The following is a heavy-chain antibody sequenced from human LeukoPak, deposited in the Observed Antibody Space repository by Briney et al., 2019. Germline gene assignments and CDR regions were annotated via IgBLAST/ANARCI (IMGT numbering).Heavy chain of an antibody. CDR1: GYTFTSYA. J-gene: IGHJ6*02. CDR3: ARTYCSGGSCHLYYYYYGMDV. D-gene: IGHD2-15*01. CDR2: INTNTGNP. V-gene: IGHV7-4-1*02. Sequence: ASVKASCKASGYTFTSYAMNWVRQAPGQGLEWMGWINTNTGNPTYAQGFTGRFVFSLDTSVSTAYLQISSLKAEDTAVYYCARTYCSGGSCHLYYYYYGMDVWGQGTTVTVSS.